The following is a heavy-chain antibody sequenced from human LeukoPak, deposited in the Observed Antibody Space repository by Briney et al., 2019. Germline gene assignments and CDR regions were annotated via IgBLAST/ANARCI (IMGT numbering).Heavy chain of an antibody. CDR1: GFTFSSYA. J-gene: IGHJ4*02. CDR2: ISYDGSNK. Sequence: GGSLRLSCAASGFTFSSYAMHWVRQAPGKGLEWVAVISYDGSNKYYADSVKGRFTISRDNSKNTLYLQMNSLRAEDTAVYYCARDGHMTTVTNFDYWGQGTLATVSS. D-gene: IGHD4-17*01. V-gene: IGHV3-30*01. CDR3: ARDGHMTTVTNFDY.